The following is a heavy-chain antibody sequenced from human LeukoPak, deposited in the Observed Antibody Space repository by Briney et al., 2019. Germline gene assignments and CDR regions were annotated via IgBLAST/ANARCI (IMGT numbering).Heavy chain of an antibody. CDR1: GFTFSIYS. D-gene: IGHD6-19*01. CDR2: LSGTSTYI. V-gene: IGHV3-21*01. CDR3: ARVRAEQYSSGWYQDY. J-gene: IGHJ4*02. Sequence: GGSLRLSCAASGFTFSIYSMNWVRQAPGKGLEWVSSLSGTSTYIYYAYLETGRFAISRDNAKSSLYLQMSSLRDEDTAVYYCARVRAEQYSSGWYQDYWGQGTLVTVSS.